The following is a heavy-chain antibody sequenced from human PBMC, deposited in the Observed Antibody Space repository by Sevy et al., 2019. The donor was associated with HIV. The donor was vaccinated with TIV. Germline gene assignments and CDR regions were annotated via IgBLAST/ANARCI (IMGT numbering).Heavy chain of an antibody. V-gene: IGHV3-30*02. D-gene: IGHD2-21*01. CDR3: GKCQGSIEDAYFLDY. J-gene: IGHJ4*02. CDR1: GFTFSTYG. Sequence: GGSLRLSCAASGFTFSTYGMHWVRQAPGKGLEWVAFIYNDGTNKYYADSVKGRFTISRVNSKNTLYLQMSSLRVDDTAFYYCGKCQGSIEDAYFLDYWGQGTLVTVSS. CDR2: IYNDGTNK.